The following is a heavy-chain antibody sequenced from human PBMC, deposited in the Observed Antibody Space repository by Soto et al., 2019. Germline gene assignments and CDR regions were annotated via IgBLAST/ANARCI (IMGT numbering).Heavy chain of an antibody. D-gene: IGHD4-17*01. V-gene: IGHV4-59*01. J-gene: IGHJ4*02. CDR1: GGSISSYY. CDR2: IYNSGST. Sequence: SETLSLTCTVSGGSISSYYWSWIRQPPGKGLEWIGYIYNSGSTNYNPSLKSRVTISVDTSKNQFTLKLSSVTAADTAVYYCAYGDSRGPFDSWGQGTLVTVSS. CDR3: AYGDSRGPFDS.